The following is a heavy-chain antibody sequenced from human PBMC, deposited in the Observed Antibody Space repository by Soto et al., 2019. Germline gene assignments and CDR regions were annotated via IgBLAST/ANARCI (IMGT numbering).Heavy chain of an antibody. D-gene: IGHD6-13*01. Sequence: GGSLRLSCAASGSTFGNYWMHWVRQAPGKGLVWVSRISSDGSSTTYADSVKGRFTISRDNAKNTLYLQMNSLRAEDTAVYYCARDHSGAAAGFDYWGQGTLVTVSS. CDR3: ARDHSGAAAGFDY. CDR2: ISSDGSST. V-gene: IGHV3-74*01. J-gene: IGHJ4*02. CDR1: GSTFGNYW.